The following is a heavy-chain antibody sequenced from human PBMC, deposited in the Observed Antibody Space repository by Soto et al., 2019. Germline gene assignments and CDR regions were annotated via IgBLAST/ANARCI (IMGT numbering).Heavy chain of an antibody. CDR3: ARDDIDDGNGFDF. J-gene: IGHJ3*01. CDR1: GFIFSTYD. V-gene: IGHV3-33*01. D-gene: IGHD2-15*01. CDR2: IWNDGSYK. Sequence: QVRLVESGGGVVQPGRSLRLSCAASGFIFSTYDMHWVRQAPGKGLEWVAVIWNDGSYKFYGDSVKGRFTISRDNSKNTLYLQMNSLRVEDTAVYYCARDDIDDGNGFDFWGQGTIVTVS.